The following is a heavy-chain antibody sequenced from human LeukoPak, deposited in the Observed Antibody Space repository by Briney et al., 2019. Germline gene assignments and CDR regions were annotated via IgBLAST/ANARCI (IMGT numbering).Heavy chain of an antibody. D-gene: IGHD3-22*01. CDR1: GFTFSSYG. CDR3: AKSYYYDSSGYYCRY. CDR2: ISYGGSKK. V-gene: IGHV3-30*18. Sequence: GRSLRLSCAASGFTFSSYGMHWVRQAPGKGLEWVAAISYGGSKKYYADSVKGRFIISRDNSKNTLCLQMNSLRAEDTAVYYCAKSYYYDSSGYYCRYWGQGTLVTVSS. J-gene: IGHJ4*02.